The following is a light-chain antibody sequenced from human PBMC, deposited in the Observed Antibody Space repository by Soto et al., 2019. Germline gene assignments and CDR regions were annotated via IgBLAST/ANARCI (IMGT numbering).Light chain of an antibody. J-gene: IGKJ5*01. V-gene: IGKV2-28*01. Sequence: DIVMTQSPFSLAVTPGESASISCRSSQSLLHRNGKNYLDWYLQKPGQSPQLLIYLGSSRASGVPDRVSGSGSGTDFTLKIGGVEAEDVGIYYCMQGLQSTITFGQGTRLEIK. CDR2: LGS. CDR3: MQGLQSTIT. CDR1: QSLLHRNGKNY.